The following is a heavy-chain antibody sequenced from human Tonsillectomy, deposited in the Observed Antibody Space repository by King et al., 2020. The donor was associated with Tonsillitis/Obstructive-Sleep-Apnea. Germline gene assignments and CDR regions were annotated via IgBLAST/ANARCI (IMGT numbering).Heavy chain of an antibody. D-gene: IGHD3-22*01. Sequence: VQLVESGAEVKKPGASVKVPCKASGYTFTNYGISWVRQAPGQGLEWMGWISAYNGHTNYALKLQGRVTMTTDTSTSTAYMELRSLRSDDTAVYYCARDSMSHYYDSSGYYTFEYWGQGTLVTVSS. J-gene: IGHJ4*02. CDR3: ARDSMSHYYDSSGYYTFEY. CDR2: ISAYNGHT. CDR1: GYTFTNYG. V-gene: IGHV1-18*01.